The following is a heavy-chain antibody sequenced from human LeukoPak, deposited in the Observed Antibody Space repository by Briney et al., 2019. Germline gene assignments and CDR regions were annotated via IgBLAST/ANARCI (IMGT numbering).Heavy chain of an antibody. J-gene: IGHJ4*02. CDR3: ARHKGIVNKPFDY. CDR2: LYYSGTS. CDR1: GGSISSTTYY. V-gene: IGHV4-39*01. Sequence: PAETLSLTCIVSGGSISSTTYYWGWIRQPPGRGLEWIGSLYYSGTSYYSPSLKSRVTMSVDTSKNQFSLKLTSVTAADTAVYYCARHKGIVNKPFDYWGQGTLDCVSS. D-gene: IGHD3-16*02.